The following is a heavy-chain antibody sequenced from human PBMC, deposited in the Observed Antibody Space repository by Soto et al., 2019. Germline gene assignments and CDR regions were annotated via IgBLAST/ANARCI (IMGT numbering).Heavy chain of an antibody. CDR3: ARSGLPKYYYYYYGMDV. J-gene: IGHJ6*02. Sequence: PSETLSLTCTVSGGSISSYYWSWIRQPPGKGLEWIGYIYYSGSTNYNPSLKSRVTISVDTSKNQFSLKLGSVTAADTAVYYCARSGLPKYYYYYYGMDVWGQGTTVTV. CDR2: IYYSGST. D-gene: IGHD3-10*01. CDR1: GGSISSYY. V-gene: IGHV4-59*01.